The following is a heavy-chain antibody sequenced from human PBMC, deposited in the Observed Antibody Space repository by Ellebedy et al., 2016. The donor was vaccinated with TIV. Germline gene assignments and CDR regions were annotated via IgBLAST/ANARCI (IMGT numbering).Heavy chain of an antibody. D-gene: IGHD2-15*01. Sequence: PGGSLRLSCTVSGITFSNRWMHWARQVPGKGLVWVSIIFSDGGNPNYADSAKGRFTISRDNSRSTLYLQMNSLRAEDTAVYYCVKGDSVYYYMDVWGKGTTVTVSS. V-gene: IGHV3-74*01. CDR3: VKGDSVYYYMDV. J-gene: IGHJ6*03. CDR1: GITFSNRW. CDR2: IFSDGGNP.